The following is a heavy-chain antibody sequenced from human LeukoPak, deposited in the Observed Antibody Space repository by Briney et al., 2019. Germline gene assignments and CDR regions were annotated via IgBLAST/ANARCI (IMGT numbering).Heavy chain of an antibody. CDR1: GASISSSY. CDR2: IYTNGGT. CDR3: ASKTSGGIFDI. V-gene: IGHV4-4*07. Sequence: SGTLSLTCNVSGASISSSYWNWIRQPARKGLEWIGIIYTNGGTKYHPSLKSRVTMSVDRSKNQFSLKLTSVTAADTAVYYCASKTSGGIFDIWGQGTKVTVSS. D-gene: IGHD6-25*01. J-gene: IGHJ3*02.